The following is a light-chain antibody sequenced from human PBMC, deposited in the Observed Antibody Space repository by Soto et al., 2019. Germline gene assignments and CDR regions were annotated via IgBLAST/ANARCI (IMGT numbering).Light chain of an antibody. CDR2: EVT. V-gene: IGLV2-8*01. CDR3: SSFARGDNPHVL. CDR1: SSDVAGSDY. Sequence: QSALTQPPSASGSPGQSVTISCTGTSSDVAGSDYVSWYQQHPGKAPKLIIYEVTKRPAGVPDRFSGSKSGNTASLTVSGFQADDEPYNYGSSFARGDNPHVLFGGGPKLT. J-gene: IGLJ2*01.